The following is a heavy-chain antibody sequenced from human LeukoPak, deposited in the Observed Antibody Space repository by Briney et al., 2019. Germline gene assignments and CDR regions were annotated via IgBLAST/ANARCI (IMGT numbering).Heavy chain of an antibody. CDR1: GFTFSSYA. Sequence: AGGSLRLSCAASGFTFSSYAMSWVRQAPGKGLEWVSGISGSGGSTYYANSVKGRFTISRDNSKNTLYLQMNSLRAEDTAVYYCAKPQRITIFGIVKMGAFDIWGQGTMVTVSS. CDR2: ISGSGGST. V-gene: IGHV3-23*01. D-gene: IGHD3-3*01. CDR3: AKPQRITIFGIVKMGAFDI. J-gene: IGHJ3*02.